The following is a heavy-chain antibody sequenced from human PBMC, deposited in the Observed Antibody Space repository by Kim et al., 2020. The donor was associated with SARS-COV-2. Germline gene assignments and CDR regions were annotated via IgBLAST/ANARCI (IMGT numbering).Heavy chain of an antibody. CDR2: IYYSGST. Sequence: SETLSLTCTVSGGSISSSSYYWGWIRQPPGKGLEWIGSIYYSGSTYYNPSLKSRVTISVDTSKNQFSLKLSSVTAADTAVYYCARQARRGHTGARHDWFDPWGQGTLVTVSS. CDR1: GGSISSSSYY. J-gene: IGHJ5*02. CDR3: ARQARRGHTGARHDWFDP. D-gene: IGHD1-7*01. V-gene: IGHV4-39*01.